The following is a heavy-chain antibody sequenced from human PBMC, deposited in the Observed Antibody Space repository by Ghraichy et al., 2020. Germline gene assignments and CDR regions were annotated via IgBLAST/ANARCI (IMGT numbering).Heavy chain of an antibody. CDR1: GFAFSSFS. J-gene: IGHJ5*02. D-gene: IGHD5-24*01. Sequence: GGSLRLSCAASGFAFSSFSMHWVRQAPGNGLEWVAFIQYDGSNKYYADSVKGRFTISKDNPKNMLYLQLNSLRAEDTAVYYCAKIEMATITWGQGTLVTVSS. CDR3: AKIEMATIT. V-gene: IGHV3-30*02. CDR2: IQYDGSNK.